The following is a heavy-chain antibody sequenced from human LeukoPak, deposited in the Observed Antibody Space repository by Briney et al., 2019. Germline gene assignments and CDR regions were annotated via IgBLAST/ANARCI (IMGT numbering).Heavy chain of an antibody. CDR3: ARDNGVTAVAGHFDY. CDR2: ISYDGSNK. D-gene: IGHD6-19*01. Sequence: GGSLRLSCAASGFTFSRYAMHWVRQAPGKGMEWVAVISYDGSNKYYADSVKGRFTISRDNSKNTLHLQMNSLRAEDTAVYYCARDNGVTAVAGHFDYWGQGTLVTVSS. J-gene: IGHJ4*02. V-gene: IGHV3-30-3*01. CDR1: GFTFSRYA.